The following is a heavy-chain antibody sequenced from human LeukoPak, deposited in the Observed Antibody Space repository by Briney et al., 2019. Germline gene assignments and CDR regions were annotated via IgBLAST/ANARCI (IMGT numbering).Heavy chain of an antibody. D-gene: IGHD3-10*01. CDR3: ARDSAITIRGVIDY. J-gene: IGHJ4*02. Sequence: GASVKVSCKASGYTFTGYYMHWVRQAPGQGLEWMGWINPNSGGTSYAQNFQGRVTMTRDTSTSTVYMELSSLRSEDTAVYYCARDSAITIRGVIDYWGQGTLVTVSS. CDR1: GYTFTGYY. CDR2: INPNSGGT. V-gene: IGHV1-2*02.